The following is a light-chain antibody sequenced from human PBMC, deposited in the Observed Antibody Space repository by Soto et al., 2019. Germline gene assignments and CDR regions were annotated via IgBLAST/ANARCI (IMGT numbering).Light chain of an antibody. CDR2: GAS. V-gene: IGKV3-20*01. CDR3: QYGNSPLST. CDR1: QIISSSN. Sequence: EIVLTQSPGTLSLSPGERATLSCGASQIISSSNLAWYQQTPGQAPRLLIYGASSRATGIPDRFSGSGSGTDFTLTISRLEPEDFAVYYCQYGNSPLSTFGPGTTVDMK. J-gene: IGKJ3*01.